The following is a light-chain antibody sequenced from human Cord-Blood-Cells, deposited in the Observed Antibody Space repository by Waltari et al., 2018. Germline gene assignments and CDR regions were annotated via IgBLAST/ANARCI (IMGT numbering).Light chain of an antibody. CDR3: AAWDDSLSGV. CDR2: RNK. CDR1: SSNIGSNY. Sequence: QSVLTQPPSASGTPGQRVTISCSGRSSNIGSNYVYCYQQLPGTAPKLLIYRNKRRPSGVPDRFSGSKSGTSASLAISGLRSEDEADYYCAAWDDSLSGVFGGGTKLTVL. V-gene: IGLV1-47*01. J-gene: IGLJ3*02.